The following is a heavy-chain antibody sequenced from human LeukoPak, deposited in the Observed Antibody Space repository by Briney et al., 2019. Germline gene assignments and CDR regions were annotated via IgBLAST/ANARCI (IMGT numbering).Heavy chain of an antibody. CDR2: VHGRN. V-gene: IGHV3-23*01. CDR1: GFIFRNYA. Sequence: PGGSLRLSCAASGFIFRNYAMSWLRQAPGKGLEWVSTVHGRNFYADSVKGRFTISRDNPKNTLYLQMNSLRAEDTAVYFCAKRGVVIRVILVGFHKEAYYFDSWGQGALVTVSS. J-gene: IGHJ4*02. CDR3: AKRGVVIRVILVGFHKEAYYFDS. D-gene: IGHD3-22*01.